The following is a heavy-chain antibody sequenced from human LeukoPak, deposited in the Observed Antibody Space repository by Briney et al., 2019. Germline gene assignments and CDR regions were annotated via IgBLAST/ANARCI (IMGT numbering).Heavy chain of an antibody. D-gene: IGHD3-16*01. V-gene: IGHV3-21*01. CDR2: ISRSSSYI. CDR3: VRDLGHTYAFDI. J-gene: IGHJ3*02. CDR1: GFTFSSYC. Sequence: GGSLRLSCAASGFTFSSYCMNWVRQAPGKGLEWVSSISRSSSYIYYADSVKGRFTISRDNAKNSLHLQMNSLRAEDTAVYYCVRDLGHTYAFDIWGKGTMVTVPS.